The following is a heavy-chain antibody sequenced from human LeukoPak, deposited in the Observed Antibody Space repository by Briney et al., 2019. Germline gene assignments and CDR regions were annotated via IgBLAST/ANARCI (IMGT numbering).Heavy chain of an antibody. Sequence: ASVKVSCKASGYTFTSYYMHWVRQAPGQGLEWMGIINPSGGSTSYAQKFQGRVTMTRDMSTSTVYMELSSLRSEDTAVYYCARTPRPVSGYNWNPGARLFAFDIWGQGTMVTVSS. CDR1: GYTFTSYY. J-gene: IGHJ3*02. CDR3: ARTPRPVSGYNWNPGARLFAFDI. CDR2: INPSGGST. V-gene: IGHV1-46*01. D-gene: IGHD1-20*01.